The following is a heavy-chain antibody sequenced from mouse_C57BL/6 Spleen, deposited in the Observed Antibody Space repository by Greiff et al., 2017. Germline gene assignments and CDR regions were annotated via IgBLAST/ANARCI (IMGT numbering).Heavy chain of an antibody. V-gene: IGHV5-16*01. CDR2: INYDGSST. D-gene: IGHD2-10*01. J-gene: IGHJ4*01. CDR3: ASAYYGKHYAMDY. Sequence: EVKLVESEGGLVQPGSSMKLSCTASGFTFSDYYMAWVRQVPEKGLEWVANINYDGSSTYYLDSLKSRFIISRDNAKNILYLQMSSLKSEDAATYDCASAYYGKHYAMDYWGQGTSVTVSS. CDR1: GFTFSDYY.